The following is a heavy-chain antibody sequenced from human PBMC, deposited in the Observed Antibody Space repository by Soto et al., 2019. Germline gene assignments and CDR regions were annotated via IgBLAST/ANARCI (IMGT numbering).Heavy chain of an antibody. CDR1: GGIFRRYA. D-gene: IGHD3-16*01. CDR2: IVPIFDIT. V-gene: IGHV1-69*01. J-gene: IGHJ6*02. Sequence: QVQLLQSGAEVKKSGSSVKVSCKVSGGIFRRYAISWVRQAPGQGLEWLGGIVPIFDITKYAQKFQGRVTITADESTSTAYMDLTSLRSEDTAVYYCARPDEGSYSSNHHYYYALDVWGQGTTVTVSS. CDR3: ARPDEGSYSSNHHYYYALDV.